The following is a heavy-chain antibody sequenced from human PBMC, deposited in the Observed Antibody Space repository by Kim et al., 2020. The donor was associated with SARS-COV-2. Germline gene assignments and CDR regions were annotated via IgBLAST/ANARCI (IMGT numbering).Heavy chain of an antibody. J-gene: IGHJ4*02. Sequence: SETLSLTCAVYGGSFSGYYWSWIRQPPGKGLEWIGEINHSGSTNYNPSLKSRVTISVDTSKNQFSLKLSSVTAADTAVYYCASAAAAGSSRLNYFDYWGQGTLVTVSS. CDR2: INHSGST. D-gene: IGHD6-13*01. V-gene: IGHV4-34*01. CDR3: ASAAAAGSSRLNYFDY. CDR1: GGSFSGYY.